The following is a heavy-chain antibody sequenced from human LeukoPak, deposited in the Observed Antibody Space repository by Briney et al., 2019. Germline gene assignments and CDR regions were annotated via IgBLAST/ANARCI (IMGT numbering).Heavy chain of an antibody. CDR2: ISYDGSNK. CDR3: ARDRTAMVPDHWFDP. J-gene: IGHJ5*02. D-gene: IGHD5-18*01. Sequence: GGSLRLSCAASGFTFSSYAMHWVRQAPGKGLEWVAVISYDGSNKYYADSVKGRFTISRDNSKNTLYLQMNSLRAEDTGVYYCARDRTAMVPDHWFDPWGQGTLVTVSS. CDR1: GFTFSSYA. V-gene: IGHV3-30*01.